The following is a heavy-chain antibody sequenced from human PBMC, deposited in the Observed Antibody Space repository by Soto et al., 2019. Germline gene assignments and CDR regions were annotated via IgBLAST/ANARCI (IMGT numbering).Heavy chain of an antibody. CDR3: EGGSGYFDWLRAAYYCYGMYV. CDR1: GGSIDSSTYY. J-gene: IGHJ6*02. CDR2: FYYGSTT. D-gene: IGHD3-9*01. V-gene: IGHV4-39*01. Sequence: SETLSLTCTVSGGSIDSSTYYWGWIRQPPGRGLEWIGNFYYGSTTYNNPSLNSRVTISVDTSKNQFSLRLSSVTAADTAVYYCEGGSGYFDWLRAAYYCYGMYVWGQGTTVTVSS.